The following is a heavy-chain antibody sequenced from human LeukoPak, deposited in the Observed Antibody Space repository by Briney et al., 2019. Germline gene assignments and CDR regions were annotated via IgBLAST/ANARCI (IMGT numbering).Heavy chain of an antibody. CDR2: INHSGSP. V-gene: IGHV4-34*01. J-gene: IGHJ4*02. CDR3: ARGNKDFDY. CDR1: GGSFSGYY. Sequence: PSETLSLTCAVYGGSFSGYYWSWIRQPPGKGLEWIGEINHSGSPNYNPSIKSRVTISVDTSKNQFSLKLSSVTAADTAVYYCARGNKDFDYWGQGTLVTVSS. D-gene: IGHD1/OR15-1a*01.